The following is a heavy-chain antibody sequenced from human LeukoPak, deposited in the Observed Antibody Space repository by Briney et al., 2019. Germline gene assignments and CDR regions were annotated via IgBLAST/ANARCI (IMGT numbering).Heavy chain of an antibody. CDR1: GFTFSSYS. CDR2: ISSSSYI. CDR3: ARVRNGAAAGRHYYYMDV. Sequence: GGSLRLSCAASGFTFSSYSMNWVRQAPGKGLEWVSSISSSSYIYYADSVKGRFTISRDNAKNSLYLQMNSLRAEDTAVYYCARVRNGAAAGRHYYYMDVWGKGTTVTVSS. D-gene: IGHD6-13*01. V-gene: IGHV3-21*01. J-gene: IGHJ6*03.